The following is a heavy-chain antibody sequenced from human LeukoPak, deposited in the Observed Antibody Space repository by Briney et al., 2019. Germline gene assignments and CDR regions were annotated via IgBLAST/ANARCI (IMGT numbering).Heavy chain of an antibody. J-gene: IGHJ4*02. CDR1: GFTFSSYA. CDR3: AGGYYFDY. Sequence: GGSLRLSCAASGFTFSSYAMSWVRRAPGKGLEWVSSVTGSGSSTYYADSVKGRFTISRDNSKNTLYLQMNSLRADDTAVYYCAGGYYFDYWGQGTLVTVSS. V-gene: IGHV3-23*01. CDR2: VTGSGSST.